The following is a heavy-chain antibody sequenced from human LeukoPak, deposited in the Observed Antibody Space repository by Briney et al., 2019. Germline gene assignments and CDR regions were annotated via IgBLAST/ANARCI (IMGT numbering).Heavy chain of an antibody. CDR3: ASGGYSYGAEFDY. J-gene: IGHJ4*02. Sequence: ASVKVSCKASGGTFSSYAISWVRQAPGQGLEWMGGIIPIFGTANYAQRFQGRVTITADKSTSTAYMELSSLRSEDTAVYYCASGGYSYGAEFDYWGQGTLVTVSS. D-gene: IGHD5-18*01. CDR2: IIPIFGTA. CDR1: GGTFSSYA. V-gene: IGHV1-69*06.